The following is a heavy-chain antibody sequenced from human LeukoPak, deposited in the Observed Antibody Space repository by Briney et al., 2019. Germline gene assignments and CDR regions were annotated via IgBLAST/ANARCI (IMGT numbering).Heavy chain of an antibody. Sequence: GGSLRLSCAASGFTFSSYWMHWVRQTPGKGLVWVSRINGAGSSISYADSVKGRVTITRDNAKNTLYLQMNNLRAEDTAVYYCARGGDYKNDYWGQGNLVTVSS. CDR2: INGAGSSI. V-gene: IGHV3-74*01. J-gene: IGHJ4*02. CDR3: ARGGDYKNDY. CDR1: GFTFSSYW. D-gene: IGHD4-17*01.